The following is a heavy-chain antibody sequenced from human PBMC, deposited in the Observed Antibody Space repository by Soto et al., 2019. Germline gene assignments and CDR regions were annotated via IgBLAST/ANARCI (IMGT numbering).Heavy chain of an antibody. Sequence: ASVQVSCKVSGYTLTELSMHWVRQAPGKGLEWMGGFDPEDGETIYAQKFQGRVTMTEDTSTDTAYMELSSLRSEDTAVYYCATGLNCDDVRNYYYYGMDVWGQGTTVTVSS. CDR2: FDPEDGET. CDR3: ATGLNCDDVRNYYYYGMDV. V-gene: IGHV1-24*01. D-gene: IGHD1-20*01. J-gene: IGHJ6*02. CDR1: GYTLTELS.